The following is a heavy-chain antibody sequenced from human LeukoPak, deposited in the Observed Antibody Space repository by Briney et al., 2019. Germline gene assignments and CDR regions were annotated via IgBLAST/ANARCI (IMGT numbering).Heavy chain of an antibody. V-gene: IGHV4-39*07. J-gene: IGHJ4*02. CDR1: GASISSSNYY. Sequence: SETLSLTCAVSGASISSSNYYWGWVRQPPGKGLEWIGEINHSGSTNYNPSLKSRVTISVDTSKNQFSLKLSSVTAADTAVYYCARGHSSSWYVPLLGYWGQGTLVTVSS. D-gene: IGHD6-13*01. CDR2: INHSGST. CDR3: ARGHSSSWYVPLLGY.